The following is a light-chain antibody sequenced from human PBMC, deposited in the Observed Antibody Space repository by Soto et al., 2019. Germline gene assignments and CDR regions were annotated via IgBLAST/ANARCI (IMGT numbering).Light chain of an antibody. V-gene: IGKV3-15*01. Sequence: EIVMTQSPATLSVSPGERATLSCRASQNLSSNLAWYQQKPGQAPRLLIYGASTRATGIPARFSGSGSGTEFTLTISSLQSEDFAVYYCQQYNNWPLMYTFGQGTKLEIK. CDR2: GAS. CDR3: QQYNNWPLMYT. CDR1: QNLSSN. J-gene: IGKJ2*01.